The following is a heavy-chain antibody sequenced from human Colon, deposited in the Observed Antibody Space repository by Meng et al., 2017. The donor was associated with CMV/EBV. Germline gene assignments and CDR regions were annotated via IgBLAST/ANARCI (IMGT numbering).Heavy chain of an antibody. CDR3: ARIADYYYGMDV. CDR1: GFSLSTSGMR. CDR2: IDWDDDK. Sequence: SGPTLVKPTQTLTLTCTFSGFSLSTSGMRVSWIRQPPGKALEWLARIDWDDDKFYSTSLKTRLTIPKDTSKNQVVLTMTNMDPVDTATYYCARIADYYYGMDVWGQGTTVTVSS. J-gene: IGHJ6*02. V-gene: IGHV2-70D*14.